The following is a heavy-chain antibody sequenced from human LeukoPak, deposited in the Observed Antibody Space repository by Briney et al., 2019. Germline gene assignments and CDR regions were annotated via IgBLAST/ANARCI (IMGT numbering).Heavy chain of an antibody. V-gene: IGHV3-21*01. CDR2: ISRSSSYL. CDR3: ARGRDGHGGYYSYMDV. D-gene: IGHD5-24*01. CDR1: GFIFSRHG. J-gene: IGHJ6*03. Sequence: GGTLRLSCAASGFIFSRHGMNWVRQAPGKGLEWVSCISRSSSYLYYADSVKGRFTISRDNAKNSLYLQMNSLRAEDTAVYYCARGRDGHGGYYSYMDVWGIGTTVTVSS.